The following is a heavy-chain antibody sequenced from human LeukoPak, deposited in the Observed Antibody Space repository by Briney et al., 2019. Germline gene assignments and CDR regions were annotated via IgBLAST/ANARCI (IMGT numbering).Heavy chain of an antibody. Sequence: SETLSLTCTVSGGSISSGSYYWSWIRQPAGKGLEWIGRIYTSGSTNYNPSLESRVTISVDASKTQFSLKLSSVTAADTAVYYCARTYTGSWFDPWGQGTLVTVSS. J-gene: IGHJ5*02. CDR3: ARTYTGSWFDP. V-gene: IGHV4-61*02. CDR2: IYTSGST. CDR1: GGSISSGSYY. D-gene: IGHD3-10*01.